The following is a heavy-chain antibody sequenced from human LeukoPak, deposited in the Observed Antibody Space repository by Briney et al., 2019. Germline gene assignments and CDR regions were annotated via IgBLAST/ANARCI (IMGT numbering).Heavy chain of an antibody. CDR2: IYYSGSA. CDR1: GGSISSYQ. CDR3: ARVGVDYSGNIIKYFFDY. J-gene: IGHJ4*02. Sequence: SETLSLTCIVSGGSISSYQWSWIRQPPGKGLEWIGNIYYSGSANYNPSLKSRVTISVDTSKNQFSLKLSPVTAADTAVYYCARVGVDYSGNIIKYFFDYWGQGTLVTVSS. V-gene: IGHV4-59*01. D-gene: IGHD4-23*01.